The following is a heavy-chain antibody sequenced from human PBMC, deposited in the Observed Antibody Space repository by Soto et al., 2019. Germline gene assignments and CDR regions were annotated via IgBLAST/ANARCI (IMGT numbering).Heavy chain of an antibody. CDR1: GFTFSNYA. V-gene: IGHV3-30*18. D-gene: IGHD1-1*01. J-gene: IGHJ4*02. CDR3: AKAKGGFNWPTFYFVN. Sequence: GGSLRLSCAASGFTFSNYAMHWVRQAPGKGLEWVALTSYDGNNEYYTDSVKGRFTISRDNSKNTLFLQMNSTRPEDTAVYYCAKAKGGFNWPTFYFVNGGQGALVTFSS. CDR2: TSYDGNNE.